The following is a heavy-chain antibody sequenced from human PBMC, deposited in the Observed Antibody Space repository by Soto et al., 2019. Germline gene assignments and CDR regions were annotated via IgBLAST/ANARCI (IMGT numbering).Heavy chain of an antibody. V-gene: IGHV3-33*01. CDR3: ARAPPLTSSIAVAPYYFDY. CDR1: GFTFSSYG. J-gene: IGHJ4*02. D-gene: IGHD6-19*01. CDR2: IWYDGSNK. Sequence: GVSLRLSCAASGFTFSSYGMHWVRQAPGKGLEWVAVIWYDGSNKYYADSVKGRFTISRDNSKNTLYLQMNSLRAKDTAVYYCARAPPLTSSIAVAPYYFDYWGQGTLVTVSS.